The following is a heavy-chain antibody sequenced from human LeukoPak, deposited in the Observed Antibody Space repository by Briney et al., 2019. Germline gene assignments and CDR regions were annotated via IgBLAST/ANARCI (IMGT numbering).Heavy chain of an antibody. Sequence: HAGGSLRLSCAASGFTFSSYWMSWVRQAPGKGLEWVANIKQDGSEKYYVDSVKGRFTISRDNAKNSLYLQMNSLRAEDAAVYYCARLRGYCSGGSCLLFDPWGQGTLVTVSS. CDR1: GFTFSSYW. D-gene: IGHD2-15*01. V-gene: IGHV3-7*01. CDR2: IKQDGSEK. J-gene: IGHJ5*02. CDR3: ARLRGYCSGGSCLLFDP.